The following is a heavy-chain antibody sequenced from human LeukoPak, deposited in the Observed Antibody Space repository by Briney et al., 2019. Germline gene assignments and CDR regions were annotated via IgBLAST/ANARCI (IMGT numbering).Heavy chain of an antibody. CDR3: ASLTPGGWFDP. Sequence: GGSLRLSCAASGFTFSSYWMNWVRQAPGKGLEWVANIKQDGSEKYYVDSVKGRFTISRDNAKNSLYLQMNSLRAEDTAVYYCASLTPGGWFDPWGQGTLVTVSS. V-gene: IGHV3-7*01. CDR1: GFTFSSYW. D-gene: IGHD3-10*01. J-gene: IGHJ5*02. CDR2: IKQDGSEK.